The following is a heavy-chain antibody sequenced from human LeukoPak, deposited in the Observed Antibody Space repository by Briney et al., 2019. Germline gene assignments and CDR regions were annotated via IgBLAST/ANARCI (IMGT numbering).Heavy chain of an antibody. CDR2: MNPNSGNT. Sequence: ASVKVSCKASGYTFTSYDINWVRQATGQGLEWMGWMNPNSGNTGYAQKFQGRVTMTRNTSISTAYMELSSLRAEDTAVYYCVKDNSKVDSGYDHGYYFDYWGQGTLVTVSS. CDR3: VKDNSKVDSGYDHGYYFDY. J-gene: IGHJ4*02. V-gene: IGHV1-8*01. CDR1: GYTFTSYD. D-gene: IGHD5-12*01.